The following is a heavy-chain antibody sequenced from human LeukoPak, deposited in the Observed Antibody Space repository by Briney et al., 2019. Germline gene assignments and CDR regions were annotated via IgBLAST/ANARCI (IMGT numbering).Heavy chain of an antibody. J-gene: IGHJ4*02. V-gene: IGHV1-46*01. Sequence: GASVKVSCKASGYTFTNCNFHWVRRAPGQGLEWMGIINPSGGSTSYAQKFQGRVTMTRDTSTSTVYMRLSSLRSEDTAVYYCAREIGPIQLHLWGSAFDYWGQGTLVTVSS. CDR2: INPSGGST. D-gene: IGHD5-18*01. CDR1: GYTFTNCN. CDR3: AREIGPIQLHLWGSAFDY.